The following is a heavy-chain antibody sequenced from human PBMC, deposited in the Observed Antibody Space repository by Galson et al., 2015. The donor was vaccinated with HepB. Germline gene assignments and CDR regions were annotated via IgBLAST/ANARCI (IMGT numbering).Heavy chain of an antibody. Sequence: LRLSCAASGFTFSNYGMHWVRQAPGKGLEWVAVISDDGGKEYYADSVKGRFTISRDNSKNTLYLQMNSLRPEDTAVYYCAKETGIAAVDFDYWGQGTLVTVSS. CDR2: ISDDGGKE. CDR1: GFTFSNYG. J-gene: IGHJ4*02. V-gene: IGHV3-30*18. CDR3: AKETGIAAVDFDY. D-gene: IGHD6-13*01.